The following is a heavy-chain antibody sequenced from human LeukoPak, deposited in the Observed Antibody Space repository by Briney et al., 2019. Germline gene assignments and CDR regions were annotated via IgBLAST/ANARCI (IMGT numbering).Heavy chain of an antibody. J-gene: IGHJ4*02. V-gene: IGHV4-38-2*01. CDR3: ARHLKVATYYYDGPGY. D-gene: IGHD3-22*01. CDR1: GSSITSGYY. Sequence: SETLSLTCAVSGSSITSGYYWGWIRQPPGKGLEWIGSIYHGGTTYYNPSLKSRVTISVDTSKNQFSLKLSSVTAADTAVYYCARHLKVATYYYDGPGYWGQGTLVTVSS. CDR2: IYHGGTT.